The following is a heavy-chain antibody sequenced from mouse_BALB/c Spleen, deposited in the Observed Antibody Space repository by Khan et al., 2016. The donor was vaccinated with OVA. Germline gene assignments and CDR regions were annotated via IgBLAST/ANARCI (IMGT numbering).Heavy chain of an antibody. CDR3: ARAYYRYDGYYAMDY. CDR2: IWGGGGT. CDR1: GFSLSRYN. Sequence: QVQLKESGPGPVAPSQSLSITCTVSGFSLSRYNIHWIRQPPGKGLEWLGMIWGGGGTDYNSTLKSRLSISKDNSKSQVFLKMHSLQTDDTAMYYSARAYYRYDGYYAMDYWGQGTSVTVSS. J-gene: IGHJ4*01. D-gene: IGHD2-14*01. V-gene: IGHV2-6-4*01.